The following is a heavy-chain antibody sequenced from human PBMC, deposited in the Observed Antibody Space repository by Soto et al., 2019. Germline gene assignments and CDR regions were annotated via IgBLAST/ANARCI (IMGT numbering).Heavy chain of an antibody. CDR1: GGSISSGDYY. Sequence: SETLSLTCTVSGGSISSGDYYWSWIRQPPGKGLEWIGYIYYSGSTYYNPSLKSRVTISVDTSKNQFSLKLSSVTAADTAVYYCARGYYDSSGSLNWFDPWGQGTLVTVSS. J-gene: IGHJ5*02. CDR2: IYYSGST. V-gene: IGHV4-30-4*01. CDR3: ARGYYDSSGSLNWFDP. D-gene: IGHD3-22*01.